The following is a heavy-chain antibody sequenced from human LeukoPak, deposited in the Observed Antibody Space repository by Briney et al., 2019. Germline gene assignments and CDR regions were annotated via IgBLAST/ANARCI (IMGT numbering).Heavy chain of an antibody. V-gene: IGHV3-23*01. J-gene: IGHJ4*02. Sequence: GGSLRLSCAASGFTFSSYGMSWVRQAPGKGLEWVSAISGSGGSTYYADSVKGRFTISRDNSKNTLYLQMNGLRAEDTAVYYCAKVARYFDWLPHFDYWGQGTLVTVSS. CDR3: AKVARYFDWLPHFDY. CDR2: ISGSGGST. CDR1: GFTFSSYG. D-gene: IGHD3-9*01.